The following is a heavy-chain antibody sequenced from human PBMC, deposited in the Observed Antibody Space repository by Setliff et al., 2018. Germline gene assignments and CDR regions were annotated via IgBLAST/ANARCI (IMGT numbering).Heavy chain of an antibody. Sequence: ASVKVSCKASGYTFSTYGITWVRQAPGQGLEWMGWISAYNGNTNYAQKLQGRVTMTTDTSTSTAYMELRSLRSDDTAVYYCARAEYYYGSGSFHPYYMDVWGQGTTVTVYS. D-gene: IGHD3-10*01. CDR2: ISAYNGNT. CDR1: GYTFSTYG. V-gene: IGHV1-18*01. CDR3: ARAEYYYGSGSFHPYYMDV. J-gene: IGHJ6*03.